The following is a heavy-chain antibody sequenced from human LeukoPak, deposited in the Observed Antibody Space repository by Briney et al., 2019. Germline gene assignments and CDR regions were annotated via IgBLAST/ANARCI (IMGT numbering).Heavy chain of an antibody. Sequence: GGSLKLSCAASVLTFSGSAMHWVRQASGKGLEWVGRIRSKANRYATAYAASGKGRFTISRDDSKNTAYLQMNSLKTEDTAVYYCTSRGSCSSTSCPDRYYYYYMDVWGKGTTVTVSS. CDR1: VLTFSGSA. D-gene: IGHD2-2*01. V-gene: IGHV3-73*01. CDR2: IRSKANRYAT. CDR3: TSRGSCSSTSCPDRYYYYYMDV. J-gene: IGHJ6*03.